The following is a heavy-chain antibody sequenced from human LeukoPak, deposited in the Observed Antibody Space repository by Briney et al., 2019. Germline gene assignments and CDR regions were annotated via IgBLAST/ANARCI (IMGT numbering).Heavy chain of an antibody. J-gene: IGHJ3*02. CDR3: ARETQWSFDI. D-gene: IGHD2-8*01. CDR1: GFTFSNAW. V-gene: IGHV3-33*08. Sequence: GGSLRLSCAASGFTFSNAWMSWVRQAPGKGLEWVAVIWYDGSNKYYADSVKGRFTISRDNSKNTLYLQMNSLRAEDTAVYYCARETQWSFDIWGQGTMVTVSS. CDR2: IWYDGSNK.